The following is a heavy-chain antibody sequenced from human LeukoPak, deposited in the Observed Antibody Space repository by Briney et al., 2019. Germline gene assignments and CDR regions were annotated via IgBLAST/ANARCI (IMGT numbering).Heavy chain of an antibody. D-gene: IGHD3-10*01. Sequence: GGSLRLSCAASGFTLSNYAMTWVRQAPGKGLEWVSSITGSGALTYYADSVKGRFTISKDNAMDTLFLQMNSLRADDTAVYYCAKVANRGWGDAFDIWGQGTMVTVSS. J-gene: IGHJ3*02. CDR3: AKVANRGWGDAFDI. V-gene: IGHV3-23*01. CDR2: ITGSGALT. CDR1: GFTLSNYA.